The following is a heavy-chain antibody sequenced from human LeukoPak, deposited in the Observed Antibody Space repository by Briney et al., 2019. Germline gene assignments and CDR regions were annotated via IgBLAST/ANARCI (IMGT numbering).Heavy chain of an antibody. D-gene: IGHD6-13*01. CDR1: GGSVSSDSYY. J-gene: IGHJ6*02. CDR2: IYYRGST. CDR3: ARGRLGYPYYYGMDV. Sequence: RASETLSLTCTVSGGSVSSDSYYWSWMRQPPGKGLEWIGNIYYRGSTNYNPALKSRVIISADTSKNQFSLRLTSVTAADTAVYYCARGRLGYPYYYGMDVWGQGTTVTVSS. V-gene: IGHV4-61*01.